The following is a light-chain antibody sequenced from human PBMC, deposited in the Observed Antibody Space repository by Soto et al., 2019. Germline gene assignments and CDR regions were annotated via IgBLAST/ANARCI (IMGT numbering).Light chain of an antibody. CDR1: SSDVGAYNY. J-gene: IGLJ2*01. CDR3: CSYTNSDTLV. V-gene: IGLV2-14*03. Sequence: QSVLTQPASVSGSPGQSITISCTATSSDVGAYNYVSWYQQHPGKAPKLIIFEVSNRPSGISTRFSGSKSGNTASLTISGLQAEDEADYYCCSYTNSDTLVFGGGTKLT. CDR2: EVS.